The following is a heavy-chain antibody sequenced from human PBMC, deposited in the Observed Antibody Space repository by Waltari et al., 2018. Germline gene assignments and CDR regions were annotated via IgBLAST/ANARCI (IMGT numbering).Heavy chain of an antibody. Sequence: QLQLQESGPGLVTPSETLSLTCTVPRSSIINNNYHWGWVRQPPGKGLEWIGSFYKSGTTYYNPSLKSRVTISVDTSNNQFSLKLNSVTAADTAVYYCVRGYPDIVATISDYWGQGTLVIVSS. D-gene: IGHD5-12*01. V-gene: IGHV4-39*07. CDR2: FYKSGTT. J-gene: IGHJ4*02. CDR1: RSSIINNNYH. CDR3: VRGYPDIVATISDY.